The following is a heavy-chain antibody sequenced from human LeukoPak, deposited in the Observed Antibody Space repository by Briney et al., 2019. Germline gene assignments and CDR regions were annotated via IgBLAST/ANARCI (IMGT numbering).Heavy chain of an antibody. CDR3: AKGDNGDYCFDY. V-gene: IGHV3-30*18. J-gene: IGHJ4*02. D-gene: IGHD4-17*01. CDR1: GFSFSNYG. Sequence: AGGSLRLSCAASGFSFSNYGMHWVRQAPGKGLEGVATITYDGINEYYSDSVKGRFTISRDNSKNTVFLQMNSLRTEDTAVYYCAKGDNGDYCFDYWGQGTLVTVSS. CDR2: ITYDGINE.